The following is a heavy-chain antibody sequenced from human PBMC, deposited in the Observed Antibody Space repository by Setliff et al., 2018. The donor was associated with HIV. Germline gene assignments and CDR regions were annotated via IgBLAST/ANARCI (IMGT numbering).Heavy chain of an antibody. CDR2: IIHSGGT. V-gene: IGHV4-34*01. D-gene: IGHD2-15*01. CDR3: ARGGLGVVGAIDY. J-gene: IGHJ4*02. CDR1: GGSVSDSNVY. Sequence: KPSETLSLTCSVSGGSVSDSNVYWTWIRQPPGRGLEWIGEIIHSGGTNYNRSLKSRVTISVDTSKNQFSLNLSSVTAADTAVYYCARGGLGVVGAIDYWSQGTLVTVSS.